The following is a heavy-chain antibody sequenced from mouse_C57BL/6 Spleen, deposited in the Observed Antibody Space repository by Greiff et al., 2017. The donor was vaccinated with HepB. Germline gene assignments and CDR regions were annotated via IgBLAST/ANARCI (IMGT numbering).Heavy chain of an antibody. D-gene: IGHD2-5*01. CDR1: GYTFTSYW. CDR3: ARSAYYSNSHAMDY. J-gene: IGHJ4*01. V-gene: IGHV1-64*01. CDR2: IHPNSGST. Sequence: QVQLQQSGAELVKPGASVKLSCKASGYTFTSYWMHWVKQRPGQGLEWIGMIHPNSGSTNYNEKFKSKATLTVDKSSSTAYMQLSSLTSEDSAVYYCARSAYYSNSHAMDYWGQGTSVTVSS.